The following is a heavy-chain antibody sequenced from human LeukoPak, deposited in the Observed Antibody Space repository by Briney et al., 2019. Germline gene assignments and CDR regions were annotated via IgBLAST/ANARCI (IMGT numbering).Heavy chain of an antibody. J-gene: IGHJ3*02. Sequence: ASVKVSCKASGYTFTNYAMNWVRQAPGQGLEWMGWISAYNGNTDYAQNLQGRVTMTTDTSTSTAYMELRSLRSDDTAVYYCARGGFYYDSSGYQSAFDIWGQGTMVTVSS. V-gene: IGHV1-18*01. CDR3: ARGGFYYDSSGYQSAFDI. CDR1: GYTFTNYA. D-gene: IGHD3-22*01. CDR2: ISAYNGNT.